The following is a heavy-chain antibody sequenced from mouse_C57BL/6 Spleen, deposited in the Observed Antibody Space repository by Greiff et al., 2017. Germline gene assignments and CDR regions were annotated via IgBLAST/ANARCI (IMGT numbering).Heavy chain of an antibody. Sequence: EVKVEESGPGLAKPSQSLSLTCSVTGYSITSGYYWNWIRQFPGNKLEWMGYISYDGSNNYNPSLKNRISITRDTSKNQFFLKLNSVTTEDTATYYCARGSYYYGSSSWFAYWGQGTLVTVSA. CDR1: GYSITSGYY. CDR2: ISYDGSN. D-gene: IGHD1-1*01. J-gene: IGHJ3*01. CDR3: ARGSYYYGSSSWFAY. V-gene: IGHV3-6*01.